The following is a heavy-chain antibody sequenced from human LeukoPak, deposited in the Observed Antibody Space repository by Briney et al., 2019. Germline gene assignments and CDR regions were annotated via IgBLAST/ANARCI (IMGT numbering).Heavy chain of an antibody. CDR1: GGSISTSNYY. Sequence: SETLSLTCTVSGGSISTSNYYWGWIRQPPGKGLEWIGNIFYSGSTYHSPSLRSRVTISIDTSKNQFSLRLTSVPAADTAVYYCTRGSDILTGYRTPYYFDYWGRGTLVTVSS. V-gene: IGHV4-39*07. D-gene: IGHD3-9*01. J-gene: IGHJ4*02. CDR2: IFYSGST. CDR3: TRGSDILTGYRTPYYFDY.